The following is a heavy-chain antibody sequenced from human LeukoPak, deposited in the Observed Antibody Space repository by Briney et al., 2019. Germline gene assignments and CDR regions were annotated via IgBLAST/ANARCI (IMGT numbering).Heavy chain of an antibody. V-gene: IGHV4-38-2*02. CDR1: GYSISSGYY. CDR2: IYHSGST. D-gene: IGHD3-22*01. Sequence: SETLSLTCTVSGYSISSGYYWGWVRQPPGKGLEWIGSIYHSGSTYYNPSLKSRVTISVDTSKNQFSLKLSSVTAADTAVYYCALEGYYYDSSGYPGTYYYYMDVWGKGTTVTISS. CDR3: ALEGYYYDSSGYPGTYYYYMDV. J-gene: IGHJ6*03.